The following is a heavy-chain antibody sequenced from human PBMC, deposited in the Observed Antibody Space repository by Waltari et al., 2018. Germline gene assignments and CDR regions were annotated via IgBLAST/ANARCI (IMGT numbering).Heavy chain of an antibody. CDR3: AKVGWIQKKGDDY. D-gene: IGHD5-12*01. CDR1: GFTFSSYA. V-gene: IGHV3-23*01. CDR2: ISGSGANT. Sequence: EVQLLESGGGLVQPGGSLRLSCAASGFTFSSYAMSWVRQAPGKGLEGGSSISGSGANTYYAASVKGRFAISRDNSKNTLYRQRNSLRAEDTAVYYCAKVGWIQKKGDDYWGQGTLVTVSS. J-gene: IGHJ4*02.